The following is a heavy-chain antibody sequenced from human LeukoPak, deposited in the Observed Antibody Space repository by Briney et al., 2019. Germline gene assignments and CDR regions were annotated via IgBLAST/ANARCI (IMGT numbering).Heavy chain of an antibody. CDR3: ARAYCSGGSCHLYNWFDP. J-gene: IGHJ5*02. V-gene: IGHV1-2*04. CDR1: GYTFTGYY. Sequence: ASVKVSCKASGYTFTGYYMHWVRQAPGQGLEWMGWINPNSGGTNYAQKFQGWVTMTRDTSISTAYMELSRLRSDDTAVYYCARAYCSGGSCHLYNWFDPWGQGTLVTVSS. CDR2: INPNSGGT. D-gene: IGHD2-15*01.